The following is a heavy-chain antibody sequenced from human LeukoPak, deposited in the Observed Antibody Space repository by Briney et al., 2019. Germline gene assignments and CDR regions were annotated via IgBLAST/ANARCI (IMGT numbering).Heavy chain of an antibody. CDR3: ARDLGDSGGWA. D-gene: IGHD3-22*01. CDR1: GFAFINYD. Sequence: GGSLCLSCAASGFAFINYDMNWARQAPGKGLEWVSYISSSPTTIFYADSVKGRFTISRDNAKKSLFLQMNSLRAEDTAVYYCARDLGDSGGWAWDQGQMVTVSS. V-gene: IGHV3-48*03. CDR2: ISSSPTTI. J-gene: IGHJ3*01.